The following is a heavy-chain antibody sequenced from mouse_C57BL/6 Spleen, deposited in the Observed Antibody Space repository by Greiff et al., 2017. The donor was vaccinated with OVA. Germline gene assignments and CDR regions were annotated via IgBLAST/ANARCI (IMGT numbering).Heavy chain of an antibody. Sequence: EVQLQQSGPGMVKPSQSLSLTCTVTGYSITSGYDWHWIRHFPGNKLEWMGYISYSGSTNYNPSLKSRISITHDTSKNHFFLKLNSVTTEDTATYYCARDCDGYYGYFDVWGTGTTVTVSS. D-gene: IGHD2-3*01. J-gene: IGHJ1*03. CDR2: ISYSGST. CDR3: ARDCDGYYGYFDV. CDR1: GYSITSGYD. V-gene: IGHV3-1*01.